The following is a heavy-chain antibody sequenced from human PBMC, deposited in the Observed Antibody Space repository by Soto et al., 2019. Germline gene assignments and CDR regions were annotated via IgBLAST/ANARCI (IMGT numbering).Heavy chain of an antibody. CDR1: GGSISSSSYY. J-gene: IGHJ6*02. V-gene: IGHV4-39*01. D-gene: IGHD5-12*01. CDR2: IYYSGST. Sequence: PSETLSLTCTVSGGSISSSSYYWGWIRQPPGKGLEWIGSIYYSGSTYYNPSLKSRVTISVDTSKNQFSLKLSSVTAADTAVYYCARCVAYYYGMDVWGQGTTVTVSS. CDR3: ARCVAYYYGMDV.